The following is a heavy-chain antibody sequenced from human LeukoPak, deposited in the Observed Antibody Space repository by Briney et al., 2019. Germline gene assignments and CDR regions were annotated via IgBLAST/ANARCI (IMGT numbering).Heavy chain of an antibody. CDR2: IYHSGST. CDR1: GYSISSGYY. Sequence: SETLSLTCTVSGYSISSGYYWGWIRQPPGKGLEWIGSIYHSGSTYYNPSLKSRVTISVDTSKNQFSLKLSSVTAADTALYYCARVTADTDMVGGYNYYYGMDVWGQGTTVTVSS. V-gene: IGHV4-38-2*02. CDR3: ARVTADTDMVGGYNYYYGMDV. D-gene: IGHD5-18*01. J-gene: IGHJ6*02.